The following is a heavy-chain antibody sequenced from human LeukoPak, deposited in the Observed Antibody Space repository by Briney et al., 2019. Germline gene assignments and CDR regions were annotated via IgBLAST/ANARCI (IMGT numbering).Heavy chain of an antibody. D-gene: IGHD3-10*01. V-gene: IGHV1-8*01. Sequence: GASVKVSCQASGYTFTTYDLNWVRPATGQGLEWMGWMNPNSGNTGYAQKFQGSVTLTRNISITTAYMELNNLTSGDTAVYYCARRSRGAPTDYWGQGTLVTVSS. CDR2: MNPNSGNT. J-gene: IGHJ4*02. CDR1: GYTFTTYD. CDR3: ARRSRGAPTDY.